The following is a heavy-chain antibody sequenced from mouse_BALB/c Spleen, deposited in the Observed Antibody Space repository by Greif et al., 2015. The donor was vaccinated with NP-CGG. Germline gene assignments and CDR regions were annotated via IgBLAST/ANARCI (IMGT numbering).Heavy chain of an antibody. CDR3: ASLTGSAY. CDR1: GYTFANYG. Sequence: LMESGPELKKPGETVKISCKASGYTFANYGMNWVKQAPGKGLKWMGWINTYTGEPTYADDFKGRFAFSLETSASTAYLQINNLKNEDTATYFCASLTGSAYWGQGTLVTVSA. J-gene: IGHJ3*01. D-gene: IGHD4-1*01. V-gene: IGHV9-3-1*01. CDR2: INTYTGEP.